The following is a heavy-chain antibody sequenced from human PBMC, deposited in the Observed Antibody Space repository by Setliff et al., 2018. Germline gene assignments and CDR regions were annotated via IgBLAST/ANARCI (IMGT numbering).Heavy chain of an antibody. V-gene: IGHV4-39*01. D-gene: IGHD6-13*01. CDR3: ARRRLYSSSWFEGAFDI. CDR1: GGSISSSSYY. Sequence: PSETLYLTCTVSGGSISSSSYYWGWIRQPPGKGLEWIGSIYYSGSTYYNPSLKSRVTISVDTSKNQFSLKLSSVTAADTAVYYCARRRLYSSSWFEGAFDIWGQGTMVTVSS. CDR2: IYYSGST. J-gene: IGHJ3*02.